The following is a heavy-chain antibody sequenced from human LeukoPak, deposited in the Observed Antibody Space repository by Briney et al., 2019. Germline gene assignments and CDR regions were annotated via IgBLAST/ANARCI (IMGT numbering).Heavy chain of an antibody. Sequence: GASVKVSCKASGYTFTSYGNSWVRQAPGQGLEWMGWISAYNGNTNYAQKLQGRVTMTTDTSTSTAYMELRSLRSDDTAVYYCARELGGWYYYYGMDVWGQGTTVTVSS. D-gene: IGHD1-26*01. V-gene: IGHV1-18*01. J-gene: IGHJ6*02. CDR1: GYTFTSYG. CDR2: ISAYNGNT. CDR3: ARELGGWYYYYGMDV.